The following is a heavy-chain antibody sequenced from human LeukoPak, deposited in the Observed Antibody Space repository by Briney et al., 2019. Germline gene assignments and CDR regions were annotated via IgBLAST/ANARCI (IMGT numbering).Heavy chain of an antibody. V-gene: IGHV1-2*06. D-gene: IGHD6-13*01. CDR2: INPNSGGT. Sequence: ASVKVSCTASGYTFTGYYMHWVRQAPGQGLEWMGRINPNSGGTNYAQKFQGRVTMTRDTSISTAYMELSRLRSDDTAVYYCAREARSGYSREYYFDYWGQGTLVTVSS. CDR1: GYTFTGYY. J-gene: IGHJ4*02. CDR3: AREARSGYSREYYFDY.